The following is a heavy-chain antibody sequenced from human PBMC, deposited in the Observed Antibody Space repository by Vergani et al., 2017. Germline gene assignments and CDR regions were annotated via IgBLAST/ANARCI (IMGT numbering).Heavy chain of an antibody. V-gene: IGHV3-21*01. CDR3: AKDRLDRWLVPGFDY. CDR2: IASSTSYI. CDR1: GFTFTNYN. J-gene: IGHJ4*02. Sequence: EVQLVESGGGLVKPGGSLRLSCAASGFTFTNYNMNWVRQAPGKGLEWVSSIASSTSYIYYADSVKGRFTVSRDNAKNSLHLQMNSLRAEDTAVYYCAKDRLDRWLVPGFDYWGQGTLVTVSS. D-gene: IGHD6-19*01.